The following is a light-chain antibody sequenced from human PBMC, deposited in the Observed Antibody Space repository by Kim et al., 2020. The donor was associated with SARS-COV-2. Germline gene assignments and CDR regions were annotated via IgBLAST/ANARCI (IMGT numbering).Light chain of an antibody. V-gene: IGKV3-15*01. J-gene: IGKJ1*01. Sequence: ETVMTQSPATLSVSAGERATLSCRASQTVYNDLSWYQQKPGRAPTLLIYGASTRATGISARFNGSGSGTDFTLTISSLQSDDYGIYYCQQYNTWPPRRTFGQGTKVDIK. CDR2: GAS. CDR1: QTVYND. CDR3: QQYNTWPPRRT.